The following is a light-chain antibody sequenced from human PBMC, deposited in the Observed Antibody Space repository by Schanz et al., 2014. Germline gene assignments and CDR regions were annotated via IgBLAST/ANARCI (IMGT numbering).Light chain of an antibody. CDR2: EGS. J-gene: IGLJ3*02. CDR3: GSYTSSSTFWV. V-gene: IGLV2-14*02. CDR1: SGDVGTYNL. Sequence: QSALTQPASVSGSPGQSITISCTGTSGDVGTYNLVSWYQQHPGKAPKVMIYEGSKRPSGVSNRFSGSKSGNTASLTISGLQAEDEADYYCGSYTSSSTFWVFGGGTKLTVL.